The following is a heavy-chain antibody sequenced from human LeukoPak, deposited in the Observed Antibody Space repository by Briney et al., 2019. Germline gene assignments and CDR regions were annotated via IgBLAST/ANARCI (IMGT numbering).Heavy chain of an antibody. V-gene: IGHV3-53*01. CDR2: IYSGGST. Sequence: GGSLRLSCAASGFTFSSYAMSWVRQAPGKGLEWVSVIYSGGSTYYADSVKGRFTISRDNSKNTLYLQMNSLRAEDTAVYYCASSSSRYCSSTSCYVGRWYYFDYWGQGTLVTVSS. CDR1: GFTFSSYA. D-gene: IGHD2-2*01. J-gene: IGHJ4*02. CDR3: ASSSSRYCSSTSCYVGRWYYFDY.